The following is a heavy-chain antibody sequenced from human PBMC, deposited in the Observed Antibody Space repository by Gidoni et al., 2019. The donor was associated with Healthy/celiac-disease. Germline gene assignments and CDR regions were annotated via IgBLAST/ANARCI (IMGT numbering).Heavy chain of an antibody. V-gene: IGHV3-48*02. D-gene: IGHD3-22*01. J-gene: IGHJ5*02. CDR2: ISSSSSTI. CDR3: ARAGYYYDHNWFDP. Sequence: EVQLVESGGGLVQPGGSLRLSCAASGFTFSSYSMNWVRQAPGKGLEWVSYISSSSSTIYYADSVKGRFTISRDNAKNSLYLQMNSLRDEDTAVYYCARAGYYYDHNWFDPWGQGTLVTVSS. CDR1: GFTFSSYS.